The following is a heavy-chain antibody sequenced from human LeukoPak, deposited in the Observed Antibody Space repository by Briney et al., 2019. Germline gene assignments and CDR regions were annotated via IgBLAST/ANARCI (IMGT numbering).Heavy chain of an antibody. CDR2: IKQDGTEK. Sequence: GGSPILSCAASGFTFSSYWMTWVRQAPGKGLEWVANIKQDGTEKYYVDSVKGRFTISRDNAKSSLYLQMDSLRGEDTAVYYCANAGPGLSYYAGYFDSWGQGTLVTVSS. J-gene: IGHJ4*02. CDR3: ANAGPGLSYYAGYFDS. D-gene: IGHD1-26*01. V-gene: IGHV3-7*03. CDR1: GFTFSSYW.